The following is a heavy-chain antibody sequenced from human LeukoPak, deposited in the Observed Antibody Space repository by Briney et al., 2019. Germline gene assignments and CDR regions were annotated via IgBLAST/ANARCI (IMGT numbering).Heavy chain of an antibody. J-gene: IGHJ4*02. CDR3: VRGRGGYGYDY. D-gene: IGHD4-17*01. Sequence: SETLPLTCAVYGGSFSGYYWSWIRQPPGKGLEWIGEINHSGSTNYNPSLKSRVTISVDTSKNQFSLKLSSVTAADTAVYYCVRGRGGYGYDYWGQGTLVTVSS. CDR2: INHSGST. V-gene: IGHV4-34*01. CDR1: GGSFSGYY.